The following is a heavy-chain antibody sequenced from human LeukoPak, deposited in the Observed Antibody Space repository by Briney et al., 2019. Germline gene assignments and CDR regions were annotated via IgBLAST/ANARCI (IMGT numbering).Heavy chain of an antibody. CDR2: IYYSGST. CDR1: GGSISSYY. D-gene: IGHD6-19*01. CDR3: ARDGRAGSLFAY. J-gene: IGHJ4*02. V-gene: IGHV4-59*01. Sequence: SETLSLTCTVSGGSISSYYWSWIRQPPGKGLEWIGYIYYSGSTNYNPSLKSRVTISVDTSKDQFSLKLSSVTAADTAIYYCARDGRAGSLFAYWGQGTLVTVSS.